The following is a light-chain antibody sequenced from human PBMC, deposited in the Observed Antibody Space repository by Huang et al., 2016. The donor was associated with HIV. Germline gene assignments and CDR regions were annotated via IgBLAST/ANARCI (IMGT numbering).Light chain of an antibody. CDR1: QSVSGNS. CDR2: GAS. Sequence: EIVLTQSPDTLSLSPGERATLSCRASQSVSGNSLAWYQQKPGQAPRLVLYGASTRATGVPDRFSGSGSGTDFTLTISRLAPEDFAVYYCHQYGGSPYTFGQGTQLEI. V-gene: IGKV3-20*01. CDR3: HQYGGSPYT. J-gene: IGKJ2*01.